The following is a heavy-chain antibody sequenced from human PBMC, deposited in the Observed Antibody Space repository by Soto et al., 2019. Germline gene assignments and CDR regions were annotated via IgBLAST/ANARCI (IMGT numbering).Heavy chain of an antibody. CDR1: GGSIGSYY. J-gene: IGHJ3*02. D-gene: IGHD3-10*01. V-gene: IGHV4-59*08. CDR2: IYYSXRT. Sequence: PSXTRSLTCTVSGGSIGSYYWSWIRQPPGKGLEWIRXIYYSXRTNYNHSLKXXVTISVDXXKNPFSLKLSSVTAAGTAVYFCARRYGLSAFDIWGQGTMVTVSS. CDR3: ARRYGLSAFDI.